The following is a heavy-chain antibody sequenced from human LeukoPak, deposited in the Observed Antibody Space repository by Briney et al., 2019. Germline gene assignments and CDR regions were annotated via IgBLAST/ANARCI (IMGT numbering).Heavy chain of an antibody. CDR1: GGSFSGYY. CDR3: ARANPQQQLAFDY. J-gene: IGHJ4*02. V-gene: IGHV4-34*01. CDR2: INHSGST. Sequence: SETLPLTCAVYGGSFSGYYWSWIRQPPGKGLEWIGEINHSGSTNYNPSLKSRVTISVDTSKNQFSLKLSSVTAADTAVYYCARANPQQQLAFDYWGQGTLVTVSS. D-gene: IGHD6-13*01.